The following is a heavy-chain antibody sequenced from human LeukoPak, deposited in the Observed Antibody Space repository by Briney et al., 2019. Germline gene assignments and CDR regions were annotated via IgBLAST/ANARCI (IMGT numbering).Heavy chain of an antibody. J-gene: IGHJ3*02. Sequence: PSETLSLTCTVSGYSISSGYYWGCIRQPPGKGLEWIGSIYHSGSTYYNPSLKSRVTISVDTSKNQFSLKLSSVTAADTAVYYCAREIGYYDSSGYHDAFDIWGQGTMVTVSS. D-gene: IGHD3-22*01. CDR2: IYHSGST. CDR3: AREIGYYDSSGYHDAFDI. V-gene: IGHV4-38-2*02. CDR1: GYSISSGYY.